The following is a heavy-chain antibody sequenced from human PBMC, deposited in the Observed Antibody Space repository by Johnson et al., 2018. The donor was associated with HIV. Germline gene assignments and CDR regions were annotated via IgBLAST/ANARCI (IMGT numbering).Heavy chain of an antibody. V-gene: IGHV3-30*03. Sequence: QVLLAESGGGVFQPGRSLRLSCAASGFTFSGYGMHGVRQAPGKGLEWVAVISYDGSNKYYANSAKGRFTISRDNSKNTLYLQMGSLRAEDMAVYYCAREGVGVNAFDIWGQGTMVTVSS. J-gene: IGHJ3*02. CDR3: AREGVGVNAFDI. D-gene: IGHD1-26*01. CDR2: ISYDGSNK. CDR1: GFTFSGYG.